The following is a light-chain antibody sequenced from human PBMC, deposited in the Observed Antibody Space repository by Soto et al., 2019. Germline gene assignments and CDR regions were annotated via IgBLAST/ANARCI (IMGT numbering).Light chain of an antibody. CDR3: GTWDSSRSAVV. V-gene: IGLV1-51*01. CDR2: DNN. J-gene: IGLJ2*01. Sequence: QSVLTQPPSVSAAPGQKVTISCSGSSSNIGNNYVSWYQQLPGTAPKLLIYDNNKPPSGIPDRFAGSKSGTSATLGITGLQTGYEADYYCGTWDSSRSAVVFGGGTKLTVL. CDR1: SSNIGNNY.